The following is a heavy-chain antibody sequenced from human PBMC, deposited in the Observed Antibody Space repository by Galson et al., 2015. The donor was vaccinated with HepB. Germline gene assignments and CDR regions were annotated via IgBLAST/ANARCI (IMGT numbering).Heavy chain of an antibody. V-gene: IGHV3-73*01. Sequence: SLRLSCAASGFTFSGSAMHWVRQASGKGLEWVGRIRSKANSYATAYAASVKGRFTISRDDSKNTAYLQMNSLKTEDTAVYYCTRPPLLGELSPVAFDIWGQGTMVTVSS. CDR2: IRSKANSYAT. CDR1: GFTFSGSA. CDR3: TRPPLLGELSPVAFDI. D-gene: IGHD3-16*02. J-gene: IGHJ3*02.